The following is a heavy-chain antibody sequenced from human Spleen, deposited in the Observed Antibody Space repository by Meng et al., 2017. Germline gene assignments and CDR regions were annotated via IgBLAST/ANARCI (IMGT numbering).Heavy chain of an antibody. CDR2: ISSSSSYI. Sequence: GESLKISCAASGFTFSSYEMNWVRQAPGKGLEWVSSISSSSSYIYYADSVKGRFTISRDNAKNSLYLQMNSLRAEDTAVYYCARALEIGSGWYRDAFDIWGQGTMVTVSS. J-gene: IGHJ3*02. CDR3: ARALEIGSGWYRDAFDI. V-gene: IGHV3-21*01. D-gene: IGHD6-19*01. CDR1: GFTFSSYE.